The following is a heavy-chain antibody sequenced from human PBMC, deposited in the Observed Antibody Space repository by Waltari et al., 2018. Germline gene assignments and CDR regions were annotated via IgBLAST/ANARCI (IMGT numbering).Heavy chain of an antibody. D-gene: IGHD6-13*01. Sequence: QVQLVESGGGVVQPGGSLRLSCAASGFTFSSYGMHWVRQAPGKGLEWVAFIRYYGSNKYYADSVKGRFTISRDNSKNTLYLQMNSLRAEDTAVYYCAKDASSSWLDYWGQGTLVTVSS. CDR1: GFTFSSYG. V-gene: IGHV3-30*02. J-gene: IGHJ4*02. CDR3: AKDASSSWLDY. CDR2: IRYYGSNK.